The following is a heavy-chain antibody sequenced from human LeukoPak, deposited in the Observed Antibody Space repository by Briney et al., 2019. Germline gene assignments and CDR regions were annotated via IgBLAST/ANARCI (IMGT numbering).Heavy chain of an antibody. D-gene: IGHD2-15*01. CDR3: AKDSIVVVVAATLDDAFDI. CDR2: ISYDGSNK. CDR1: GFTFSSYA. V-gene: IGHV3-30-3*01. J-gene: IGHJ3*02. Sequence: PGGSLRLSCAASGFTFSSYAMHWVRQAPGKGLEWVAVISYDGSNKYYADSVKGRFTISRDNSKNTLYLQMNSLRAEDTAVYYCAKDSIVVVVAATLDDAFDIWGQGTMVTVSS.